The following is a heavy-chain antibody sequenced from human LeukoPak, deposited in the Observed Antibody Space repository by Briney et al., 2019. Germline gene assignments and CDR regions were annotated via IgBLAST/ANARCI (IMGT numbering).Heavy chain of an antibody. CDR3: ARVEDFWGGYQPESYYYYYMDV. V-gene: IGHV1-69*13. CDR2: IIPIFGTA. Sequence: GASVKVSCKASGGTFSSYAISWVRQAPGQGLEWMGGIIPIFGTANYAQKFQGRVTITADESTSTAYMELSSLRSEDTAVYYCARVEDFWGGYQPESYYYYYMDVWGKGTTVTVSS. J-gene: IGHJ6*03. D-gene: IGHD3-3*01. CDR1: GGTFSSYA.